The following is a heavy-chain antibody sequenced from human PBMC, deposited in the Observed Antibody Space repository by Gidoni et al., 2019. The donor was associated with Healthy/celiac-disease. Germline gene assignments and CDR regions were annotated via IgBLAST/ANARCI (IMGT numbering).Heavy chain of an antibody. D-gene: IGHD5-18*01. CDR2: INPSGGST. CDR3: ARDLVDTAMEGYYFDY. CDR1: GYTVTSYY. J-gene: IGHJ4*02. V-gene: IGHV1-46*01. Sequence: QVQLVQSGAEAKKPGASVKVSCKASGYTVTSYYMHWLRKAPGQGLEWMGIINPSGGSTSYAQKFQGRVTMTRDTSTSTVYMELSSLRSEDTAVYYCARDLVDTAMEGYYFDYWGQGTLVTVSS.